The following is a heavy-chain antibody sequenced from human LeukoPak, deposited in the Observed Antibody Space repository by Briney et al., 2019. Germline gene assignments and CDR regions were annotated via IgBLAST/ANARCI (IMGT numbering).Heavy chain of an antibody. D-gene: IGHD1-1*01. V-gene: IGHV4-39*01. J-gene: IGHJ4*01. CDR2: IYSNGKT. CDR1: GGSINTASYY. Sequence: SETLSLTCTVSGGSINTASYYWGWIRQSPEKGLAWIGSIYSNGKTYYNPSLKSRVTISVDTSKNQFSLHLASMTVADTPLYSCARHQLGRRKPFDYWGHGSLVTVSS. CDR3: ARHQLGRRKPFDY.